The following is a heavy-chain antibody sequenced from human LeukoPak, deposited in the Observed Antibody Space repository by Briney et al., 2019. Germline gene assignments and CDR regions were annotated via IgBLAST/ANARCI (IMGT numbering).Heavy chain of an antibody. V-gene: IGHV3-49*04. Sequence: GRSLRLSCTASGFTFGDYAMSWVRQAPGKGLEWVGFIRSKAYGGTTEYAASVKGRFTISRDDSKSIAYLQMNSLKTEDTAVYYCTREVVVPAAAFDYWGQGTLVTVSS. J-gene: IGHJ4*02. CDR2: IRSKAYGGTT. CDR1: GFTFGDYA. CDR3: TREVVVPAAAFDY. D-gene: IGHD2-2*01.